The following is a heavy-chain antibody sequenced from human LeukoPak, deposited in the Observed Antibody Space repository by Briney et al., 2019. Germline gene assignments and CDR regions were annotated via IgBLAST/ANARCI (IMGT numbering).Heavy chain of an antibody. CDR1: GFSFSSYW. CDR3: AKDQYQWESDDAFDI. D-gene: IGHD1-26*01. CDR2: IKPDGSEK. Sequence: PGGSLRLSCAASGFSFSSYWMAWVCQAPGKGLEWVANIKPDGSEKKYGDSVKGRFTISRDNAKNSVYLQMNSLRAEDTAVYYCAKDQYQWESDDAFDIWGQGTMVTVSS. V-gene: IGHV3-7*01. J-gene: IGHJ3*02.